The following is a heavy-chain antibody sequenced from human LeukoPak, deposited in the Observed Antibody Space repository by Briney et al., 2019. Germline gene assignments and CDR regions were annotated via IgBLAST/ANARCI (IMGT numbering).Heavy chain of an antibody. Sequence: GVLRLSCAASGFTFSSYAMSWVRQAPGKGLEWVSAISGSGGSTYYADSVKGRFTISRDNSKNTLYLQMNSLRAEGTAVYYCAKDQDGDYVATIFGSWGQGTLVTVSS. V-gene: IGHV3-23*01. CDR2: ISGSGGST. CDR1: GFTFSSYA. J-gene: IGHJ4*02. CDR3: AKDQDGDYVATIFGS. D-gene: IGHD4-17*01.